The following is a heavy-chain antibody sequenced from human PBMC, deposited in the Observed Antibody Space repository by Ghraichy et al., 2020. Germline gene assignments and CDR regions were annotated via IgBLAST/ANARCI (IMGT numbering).Heavy chain of an antibody. CDR3: ARDPVGGTQKYYIDY. D-gene: IGHD3-16*01. CDR1: GFTFSSYS. CDR2: ISRSSSAI. Sequence: GGLRLSCAASGFTFSSYSMHWVRQAPGKGLEWVSYISRSSSAIYYADSVKGRFTISRDNAKNSLFLQMNSLRDEDTAMYYCARDPVGGTQKYYIDYWGQGSLVTVSS. J-gene: IGHJ4*02. V-gene: IGHV3-48*02.